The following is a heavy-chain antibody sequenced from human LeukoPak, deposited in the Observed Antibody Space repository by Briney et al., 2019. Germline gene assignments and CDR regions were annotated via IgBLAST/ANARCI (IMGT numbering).Heavy chain of an antibody. CDR2: IYPGDYDT. D-gene: IGHD3-10*01. J-gene: IGHJ4*02. V-gene: IGHV5-51*01. CDR1: GSTFTTYW. CDR3: ARNYGSGNYYTPSDF. Sequence: GASLQISCKGSGSTFTTYWIAWVRQLPGKGLEWMGIIYPGDYDTRYSPSFQGQVTISADKSISTAYLQWSKLKASDTAMYYCARNYGSGNYYTPSDFWGQGTLVTVSS.